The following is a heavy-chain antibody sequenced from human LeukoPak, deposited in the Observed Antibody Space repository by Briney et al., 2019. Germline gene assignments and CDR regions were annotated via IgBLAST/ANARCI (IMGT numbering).Heavy chain of an antibody. CDR3: AKPYYYDSSGYYSAMDV. CDR1: GFTFSSSG. CDR2: IRYDGSNK. D-gene: IGHD3-22*01. V-gene: IGHV3-30*02. J-gene: IGHJ6*04. Sequence: PGGSLRLSCAASGFTFSSSGMHWVRPAPGKGLEWVAFIRYDGSNKYYADSVKGRFTTSRDNSKNTLYMQMNSLRAEDTAVYYCAKPYYYDSSGYYSAMDVWGKGNTVTISS.